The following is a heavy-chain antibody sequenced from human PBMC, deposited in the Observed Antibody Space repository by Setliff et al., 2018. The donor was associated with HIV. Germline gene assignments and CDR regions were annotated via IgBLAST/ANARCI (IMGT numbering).Heavy chain of an antibody. CDR3: ARRASKASLDY. CDR2: IYPGDSDT. Sequence: LGGSLKISCKGSGYSFTNYWIGWVRQMPGKGREWMGIIYPGDSDTRYSPSFQGRVTISADKSINTAYLQWSSLQASDTAMYYCARRASKASLDYWGQGTLVTVSS. V-gene: IGHV5-51*01. J-gene: IGHJ4*02. CDR1: GYSFTNYW.